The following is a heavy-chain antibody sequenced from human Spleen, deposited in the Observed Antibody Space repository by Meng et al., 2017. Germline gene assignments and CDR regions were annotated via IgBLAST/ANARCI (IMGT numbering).Heavy chain of an antibody. CDR1: GFTFNDYA. J-gene: IGHJ6*02. CDR2: ISWNSGSR. Sequence: GGSLRLSCAASGFTFNDYAMHWVRQAPGKGLEWVSGISWNSGSRNYADSVKGRFTISRDDAEKSLYLQMNSLRAEDTALYYCAKDVDTMGGMDVWGQGTTVTVSS. D-gene: IGHD5-18*01. CDR3: AKDVDTMGGMDV. V-gene: IGHV3-9*01.